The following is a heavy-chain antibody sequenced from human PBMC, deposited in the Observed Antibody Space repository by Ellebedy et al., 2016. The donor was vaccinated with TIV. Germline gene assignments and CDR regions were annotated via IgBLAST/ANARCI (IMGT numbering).Heavy chain of an antibody. D-gene: IGHD3-9*01. CDR1: AYPFTSYG. CDR3: SRSRYFDWGEGDY. CDR2: INAGNGNT. V-gene: IGHV1-3*01. Sequence: AASVKVSCKASAYPFTSYGISCVRQAPGQRLEWMGSINAGNGNTKYSQKFQGRVTITRDTSASTAYMELSSLRSEDTAGYYCSRSRYFDWGEGDYWGQGTLVTVSS. J-gene: IGHJ4*02.